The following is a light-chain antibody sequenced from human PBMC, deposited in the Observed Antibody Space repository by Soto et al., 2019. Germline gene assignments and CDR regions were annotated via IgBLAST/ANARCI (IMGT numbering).Light chain of an antibody. J-gene: IGLJ1*01. CDR3: ASLTTTSFV. CDR2: EVS. Sequence: LTQPASVSGSPGQSITISCTGTSSDVGAYNFVSWYQHHPDKAPKLMISEVSNRPSGVSDRFSGSKSGNTASLTIPGLQAEDEADYYCASLTTTSFVFGTGTKVTVL. CDR1: SSDVGAYNF. V-gene: IGLV2-14*01.